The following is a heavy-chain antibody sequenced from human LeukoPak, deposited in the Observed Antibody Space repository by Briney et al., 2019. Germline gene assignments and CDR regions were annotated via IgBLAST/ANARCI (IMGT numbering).Heavy chain of an antibody. CDR3: ARGSTPAAARYYYYYMDV. CDR2: IYTSGST. D-gene: IGHD2-2*01. CDR1: GGSISSYY. V-gene: IGHV4-4*09. J-gene: IGHJ6*03. Sequence: SETLSLTCTVSGGSISSYYWSWIRQPPGKGLEWIGYIYTSGSTNYNPSLKSRVTISVDTSKNQFSLKLSSVTAADTAVYYCARGSTPAAARYYYYYMDVWGKGTTVTVSS.